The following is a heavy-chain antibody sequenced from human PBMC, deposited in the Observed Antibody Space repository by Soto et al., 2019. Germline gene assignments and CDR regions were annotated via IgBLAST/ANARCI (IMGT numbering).Heavy chain of an antibody. Sequence: SETLSPTCTVSGGSIANSEYYWTWIRQPPGKGLEWVGYIYYSGRTNYNPSHNSRLTISLDTSKNQFSLRLTSVSAADTAMYYCARDRSNSPDYFDFWGQGTLVTVSS. J-gene: IGHJ4*02. CDR1: GGSIANSEYY. D-gene: IGHD6-6*01. CDR3: ARDRSNSPDYFDF. V-gene: IGHV4-30-4*01. CDR2: IYYSGRT.